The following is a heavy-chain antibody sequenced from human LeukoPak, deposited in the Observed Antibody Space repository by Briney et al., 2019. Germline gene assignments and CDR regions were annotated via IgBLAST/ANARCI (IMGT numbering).Heavy chain of an antibody. J-gene: IGHJ5*02. CDR2: ISSSSTI. V-gene: IGHV3-48*04. CDR3: ARDLSGYCSSTGCYNWGVNWFDP. CDR1: GFTFSSYS. D-gene: IGHD2-2*02. Sequence: GGSLRLSCAASGFTFSSYSMNWVRQAPGKGLEWVSYISSSSTIYYADSVKGRFTISRDNAKNSLYLQMNSLRAEDTAVYYCARDLSGYCSSTGCYNWGVNWFDPWGQGTLVTVSS.